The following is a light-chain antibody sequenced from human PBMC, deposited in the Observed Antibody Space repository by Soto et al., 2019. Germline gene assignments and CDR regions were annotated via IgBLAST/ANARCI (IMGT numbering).Light chain of an antibody. J-gene: IGKJ5*01. V-gene: IGKV3-15*01. CDR1: QSVGST. Sequence: EIVMPQSPATLSVSPGETATLSCRASQSVGSTLAWYQQKPGQAPRLLIYGASTRATSISARFSGSGSATDFTLTISSLQSEDFAVYYCQQYNQWPITFGQGTRLEIK. CDR2: GAS. CDR3: QQYNQWPIT.